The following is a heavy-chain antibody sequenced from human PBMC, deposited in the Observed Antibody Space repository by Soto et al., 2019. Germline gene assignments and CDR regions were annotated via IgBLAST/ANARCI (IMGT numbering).Heavy chain of an antibody. V-gene: IGHV3-30*18. CDR3: AKDVGYDSSVDY. J-gene: IGHJ4*02. D-gene: IGHD3-22*01. CDR1: GFTFSSYG. CDR2: ISYDGSNK. Sequence: GGSLRLSCAASGFTFSSYGMHWVRQAPGKGLEWVAVISYDGSNKYYADSVKGRFTISRDNSKNTLYLQMNSLRAEDTAVYYCAKDVGYDSSVDYWGQGTMVTVSS.